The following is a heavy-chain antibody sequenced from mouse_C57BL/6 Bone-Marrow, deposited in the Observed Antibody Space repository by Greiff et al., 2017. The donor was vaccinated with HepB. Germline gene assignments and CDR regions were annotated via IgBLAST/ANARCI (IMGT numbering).Heavy chain of an antibody. Sequence: DVMLVESGGGLVQPGGSLKLSCAASGFTFSDYYMYWVRQTPEKRLEWVAYISNGGGSTYYPDTVKGRFTISRDNAKNTLYLQMSRLKSEDTAMYYCARQTSYDYDGYYAMDYWGQGTSVTVSS. CDR1: GFTFSDYY. D-gene: IGHD2-4*01. V-gene: IGHV5-12*01. CDR3: ARQTSYDYDGYYAMDY. J-gene: IGHJ4*01. CDR2: ISNGGGST.